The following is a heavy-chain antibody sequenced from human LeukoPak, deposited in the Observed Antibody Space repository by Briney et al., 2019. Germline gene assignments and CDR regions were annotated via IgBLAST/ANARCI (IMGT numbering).Heavy chain of an antibody. V-gene: IGHV2-5*02. J-gene: IGHJ3*02. Sequence: SGPTLVKPTQTLTLTCTFSGFSLNTSGVGVGWIRQPPGKALEWLALVYWDDDMRYSPSLKTRLTISKDTSKNQVVLTMTNMDPVDTATYYCARISSGSGSSPYDAFDIWGQGTMVTVSS. CDR1: GFSLNTSGVG. D-gene: IGHD1-26*01. CDR3: ARISSGSGSSPYDAFDI. CDR2: VYWDDDM.